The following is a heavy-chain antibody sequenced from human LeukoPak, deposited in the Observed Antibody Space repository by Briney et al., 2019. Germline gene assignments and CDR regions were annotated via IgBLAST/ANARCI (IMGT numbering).Heavy chain of an antibody. V-gene: IGHV3-48*03. Sequence: QPGGSLRLSCAASGFTFSSYEMNWVRQAPGKGLEWLLYISSSGSPIFYAGSVKGRFTISRDNAKKSLYLQMNSLRAEDTAVYYCARGGDSNNVTAFDIWGQGTMVTVSS. CDR2: ISSSGSPI. CDR1: GFTFSSYE. D-gene: IGHD4-11*01. CDR3: ARGGDSNNVTAFDI. J-gene: IGHJ3*02.